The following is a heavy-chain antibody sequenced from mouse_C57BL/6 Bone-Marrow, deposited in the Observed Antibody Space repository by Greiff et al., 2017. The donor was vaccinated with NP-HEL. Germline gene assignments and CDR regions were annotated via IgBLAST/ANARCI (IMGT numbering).Heavy chain of an antibody. Sequence: QVQLQQPGAELVKPGASVKLSCKASGYTFTSYWMQWVKQRPGQGLEWIGEIDLSDSYTNYNQKFKGKATLTVDTSSSTAYMQLSSLTSEDSAVYYCARRYDYWFAYWGQGTLVTVSA. CDR1: GYTFTSYW. V-gene: IGHV1-50*01. CDR3: ARRYDYWFAY. CDR2: IDLSDSYT. D-gene: IGHD2-4*01. J-gene: IGHJ3*01.